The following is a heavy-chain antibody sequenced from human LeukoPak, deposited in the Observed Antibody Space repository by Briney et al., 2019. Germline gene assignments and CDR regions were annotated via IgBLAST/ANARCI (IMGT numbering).Heavy chain of an antibody. V-gene: IGHV1-2*06. J-gene: IGHJ4*02. CDR3: ANWAATIPNFNY. Sequence: GASVKVSCKASGYTFTDYYIHWVRQAPGQGLEWMGRIDPDSGGTNFAQKFQGRVTMTTDTSITTAYVELNRLRSDDTAVYYCANWAATIPNFNYWGQGTLVTVSS. CDR1: GYTFTDYY. CDR2: IDPDSGGT. D-gene: IGHD5-12*01.